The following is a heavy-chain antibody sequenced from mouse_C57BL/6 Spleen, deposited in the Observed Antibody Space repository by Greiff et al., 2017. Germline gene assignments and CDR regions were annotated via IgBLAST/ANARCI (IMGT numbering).Heavy chain of an antibody. J-gene: IGHJ4*01. CDR2: IWRGGST. V-gene: IGHV2-5*01. D-gene: IGHD3-1*01. Sequence: VHLVESGPGLVQPSQSLSITCTVSGFSLTSYGVHWVRQSPGKGLEWLGVIWRGGSTDYNAAFMSRLSITKDNSKSQVFFKMNSLQADDTAIYYCAKDEGYAGYYAMEYWGQGTSVTVSS. CDR1: GFSLTSYG. CDR3: AKDEGYAGYYAMEY.